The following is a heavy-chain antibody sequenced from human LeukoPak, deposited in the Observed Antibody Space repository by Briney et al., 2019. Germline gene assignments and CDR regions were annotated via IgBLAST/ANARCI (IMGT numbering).Heavy chain of an antibody. V-gene: IGHV3-33*01. Sequence: QPGGSLRLSCAASGFTFSSYGMHWVRQAPGKGLEWVAVIWYDGSNKYYADSVKGRFTISRDNSKNTLYLQMNSLRAEDTAVYYCARDYYDSSGYAAAEYFQHWARAPWSPSPQ. CDR1: GFTFSSYG. CDR3: ARDYYDSSGYAAAEYFQH. D-gene: IGHD3-22*01. J-gene: IGHJ1*01. CDR2: IWYDGSNK.